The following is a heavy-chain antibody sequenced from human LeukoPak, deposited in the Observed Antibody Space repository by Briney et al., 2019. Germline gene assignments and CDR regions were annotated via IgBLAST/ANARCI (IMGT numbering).Heavy chain of an antibody. CDR1: GGTFSSYA. V-gene: IGHV1-69*13. D-gene: IGHD2-2*02. J-gene: IGHJ4*02. CDR3: ASSKRQIVAAIYY. CDR2: IIPIFGTA. Sequence: ASVKVSCKASGGTFSSYAISWVRQAPGQGLEWMGGIIPIFGTANYAQKFQGRVTITADESTSTAYMELSSLRSEDTAVYYCASSKRQIVAAIYYWGQGTLVTVSS.